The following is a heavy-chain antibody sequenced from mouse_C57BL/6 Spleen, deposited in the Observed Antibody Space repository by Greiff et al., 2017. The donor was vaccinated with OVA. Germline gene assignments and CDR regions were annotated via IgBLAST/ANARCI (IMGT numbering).Heavy chain of an antibody. J-gene: IGHJ2*01. D-gene: IGHD3-2*02. CDR2: IFPGSGST. Sequence: QVQLKESGPELVKPGASVKLSCKASGYTFTDYYINWVKQRPGQGLEWIGWIFPGSGSTYYNEKFKGKATLTVDKSSSTDYMLLSSLTSEDSAVYFCARWRLVDYWGQGTTLTVSS. CDR1: GYTFTDYY. CDR3: ARWRLVDY. V-gene: IGHV1-75*01.